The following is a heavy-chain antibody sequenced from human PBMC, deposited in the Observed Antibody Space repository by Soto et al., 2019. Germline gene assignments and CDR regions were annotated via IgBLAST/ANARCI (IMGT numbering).Heavy chain of an antibody. J-gene: IGHJ3*02. CDR3: SRACADAAGDAFDI. Sequence: EVQLVESGGGLVQPGGSLRLSCAVSAFSFSNYSMNWVRQAPGKGLEWVSYISRSGSTKYYADSVKGRFTISRDNAKNSLFLQMNSLSAEHTVLYYCSRACADAAGDAFDIWGQGTMVTVS. V-gene: IGHV3-48*01. CDR2: ISRSGSTK. CDR1: AFSFSNYS. D-gene: IGHD6-25*01.